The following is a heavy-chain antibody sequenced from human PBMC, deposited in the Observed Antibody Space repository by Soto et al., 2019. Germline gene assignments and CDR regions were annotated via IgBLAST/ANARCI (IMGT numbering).Heavy chain of an antibody. D-gene: IGHD5-12*01. CDR1: GGTFSSYT. CDR3: ARGNHRWLQLWYFDL. CDR2: IIPIFGTA. Sequence: QVQLVQSGAEVKKPGSSVTVSCKASGGTFSSYTISWVRQAPGQGLEWMGGIIPIFGTANYAQKFQGRVTITADESTSTAYMELISLRSADTAVYYCARGNHRWLQLWYFDLWGRGTLFTVSS. V-gene: IGHV1-69*12. J-gene: IGHJ2*01.